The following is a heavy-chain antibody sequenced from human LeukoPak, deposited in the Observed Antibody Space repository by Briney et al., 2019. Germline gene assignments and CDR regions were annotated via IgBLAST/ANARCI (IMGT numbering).Heavy chain of an antibody. CDR2: IYYSGST. Sequence: SETLSLTCTVSGGSISSYYWSWIRQPPGKGLEWIGYIYYSGSTNYNPSLKSRVTISVDTSKNQFSLKLSSVTAADTATYYCARVTGYVIEDYFDYWGQGTLVTVSS. V-gene: IGHV4-59*01. CDR1: GGSISSYY. D-gene: IGHD3-22*01. J-gene: IGHJ4*02. CDR3: ARVTGYVIEDYFDY.